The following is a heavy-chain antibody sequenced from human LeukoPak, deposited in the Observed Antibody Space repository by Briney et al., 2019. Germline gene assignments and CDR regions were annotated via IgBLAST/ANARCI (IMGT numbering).Heavy chain of an antibody. CDR2: ISGSGGST. D-gene: IGHD6-19*01. CDR1: GFTFSSYA. CDR3: ARDRSGYGNWFDP. V-gene: IGHV3-23*01. Sequence: GGPLRLSCAASGFTFSSYAMSWVRQAPGKGLEWVSAISGSGGSTYYADSVKGRFTISRDNSKNTLYLQMNSLRAEDTAVYHCARDRSGYGNWFDPWGQGTLVTVSS. J-gene: IGHJ5*02.